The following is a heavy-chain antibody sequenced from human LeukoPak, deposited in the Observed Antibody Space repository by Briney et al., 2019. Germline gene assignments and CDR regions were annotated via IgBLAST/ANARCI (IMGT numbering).Heavy chain of an antibody. CDR2: ISAHSGNT. J-gene: IGHJ4*02. V-gene: IGHV1-18*04. Sequence: ASVKVSCKASGYTFTGYYMHWVRQAPGQGLEWMGWISAHSGNTKYAQKVQARVTMTTDTSTHTAYMELRSLRSDDTAVYYCARDVGFIDYEFFDYWGQGTLVTVSS. CDR1: GYTFTGYY. D-gene: IGHD4-17*01. CDR3: ARDVGFIDYEFFDY.